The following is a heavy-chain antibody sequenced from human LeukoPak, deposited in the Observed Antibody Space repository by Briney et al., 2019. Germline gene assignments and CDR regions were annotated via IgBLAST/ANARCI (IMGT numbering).Heavy chain of an antibody. J-gene: IGHJ2*01. V-gene: IGHV4-59*12. D-gene: IGHD3-3*01. Sequence: PSETLSLTRTVSGGSISSYYWSWIRQPPGKGLEWIGYIYYSGSTNYNPSLKSRVTISVDTSKNQFSLKLSSVTAEDTAVYYCAKISLYDFWSGYYKPYWYFDLWGRGSLVTVSS. CDR1: GGSISSYY. CDR2: IYYSGST. CDR3: AKISLYDFWSGYYKPYWYFDL.